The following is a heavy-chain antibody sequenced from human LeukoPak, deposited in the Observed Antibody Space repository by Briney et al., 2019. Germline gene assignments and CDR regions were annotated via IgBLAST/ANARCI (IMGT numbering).Heavy chain of an antibody. J-gene: IGHJ6*02. CDR3: ARGRSNYYGMDV. Sequence: SETLSLTCSVSDGSINSYYWNWIRRPTGKGREWIGYIYYNGNTNYSPSLKRRVTMSVDTSKNLFSLKVSSVTAADTAAYYCARGRSNYYGMDVWGQGTTVTVSS. CDR1: DGSINSYY. D-gene: IGHD1-26*01. CDR2: IYYNGNT. V-gene: IGHV4-59*01.